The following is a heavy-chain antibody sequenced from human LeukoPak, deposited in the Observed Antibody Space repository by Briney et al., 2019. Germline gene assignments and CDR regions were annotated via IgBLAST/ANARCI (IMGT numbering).Heavy chain of an antibody. Sequence: PSETLSLTCTVSGASITDDCWIWIRQPPGKGLEWVAYVCSGRDPGYNPSLRSRVSISMDTPNNQFSLRLTSVTAADTAVYYCARGQGWLPDYWGQGTLVTVSS. CDR2: VCSGRDP. CDR1: GASITDDC. D-gene: IGHD6-19*01. CDR3: ARGQGWLPDY. V-gene: IGHV4-59*01. J-gene: IGHJ4*02.